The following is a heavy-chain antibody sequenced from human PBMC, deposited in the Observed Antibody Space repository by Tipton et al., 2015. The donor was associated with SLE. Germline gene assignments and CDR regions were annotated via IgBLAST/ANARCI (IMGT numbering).Heavy chain of an antibody. J-gene: IGHJ3*02. V-gene: IGHV4-34*01. CDR1: GGSFSGYY. CDR2: INHSGST. Sequence: TLSLTCAVYGGSFSGYYWSWIRQPPGKGLEWIGEINHSGSTNYNPSLKSRVTISVDTSKNQFSLKLSSVTAADTAVYYCARVLPYYYGSGSSGGAFDIWGQGTMVTVSA. CDR3: ARVLPYYYGSGSSGGAFDI. D-gene: IGHD3-10*01.